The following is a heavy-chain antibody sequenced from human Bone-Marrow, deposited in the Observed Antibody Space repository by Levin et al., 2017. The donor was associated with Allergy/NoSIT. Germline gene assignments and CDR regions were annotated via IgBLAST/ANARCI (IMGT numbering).Heavy chain of an antibody. J-gene: IGHJ3*02. CDR1: GYKFSKFW. Sequence: GESLKISCQCSGYKFSKFWIAWVRQVPGQGLEWMGITYPDDSHTRYSQSFQGQVSISVDRSTNSAHLHWRSLKASDTATYYCARKGGVGGTWEYEAFDIWGQGTVLIVSS. CDR3: ARKGGVGGTWEYEAFDI. CDR2: TYPDDSHT. V-gene: IGHV5-51*01. D-gene: IGHD1-14*01.